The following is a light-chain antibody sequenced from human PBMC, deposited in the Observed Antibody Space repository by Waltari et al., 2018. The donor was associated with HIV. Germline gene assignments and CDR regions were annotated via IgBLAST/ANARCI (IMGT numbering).Light chain of an antibody. V-gene: IGKV1-39*01. CDR3: QQSYSTPA. Sequence: DIQMTQSPSSLYASVGDRVTITCRTSQSISSYLNWFQQKPGKAPKLRIYAASNLQSGVPSMFSGSGSGTDFTLTISSLQPEDFGTYYCQQSYSTPAFGQGTKLEIK. J-gene: IGKJ2*01. CDR1: QSISSY. CDR2: AAS.